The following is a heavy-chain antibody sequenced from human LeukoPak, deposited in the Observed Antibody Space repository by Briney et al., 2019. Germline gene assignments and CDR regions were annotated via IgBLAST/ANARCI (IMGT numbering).Heavy chain of an antibody. J-gene: IGHJ6*03. CDR2: IYYSGST. D-gene: IGHD3-22*01. CDR1: GGSISSYY. V-gene: IGHV4-59*01. Sequence: PSETLSLTCTVSGGSISSYYWSWIRQPPGKGLEWIGYIYYSGSTNYNPSLKSRVTISVDTSKNQFSLKLSSVTAADTAVYYCARVGRYDSSGYYPVPSHYYYYYMDVWGKGTTVTVSS. CDR3: ARVGRYDSSGYYPVPSHYYYYYMDV.